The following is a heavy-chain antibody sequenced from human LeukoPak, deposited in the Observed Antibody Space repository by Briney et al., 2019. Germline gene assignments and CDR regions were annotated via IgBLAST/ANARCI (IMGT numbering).Heavy chain of an antibody. V-gene: IGHV4-59*08. Sequence: SETLSLTCTVSSGSFNSYYWSWIRQPPGKGLEWIGYIYYSGNTNYNPSLKSRVTISVDTSKNQFSLKLSSVTAADTAVYYCATLVIGYYYFIFWGQGTLVTVSS. CDR2: IYYSGNT. CDR1: SGSFNSYY. D-gene: IGHD2-21*01. J-gene: IGHJ4*02. CDR3: ATLVIGYYYFIF.